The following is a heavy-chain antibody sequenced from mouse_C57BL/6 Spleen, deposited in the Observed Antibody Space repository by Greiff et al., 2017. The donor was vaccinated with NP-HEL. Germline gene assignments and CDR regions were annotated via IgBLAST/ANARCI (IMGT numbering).Heavy chain of an antibody. CDR2: IYPGDGDT. CDR1: GYAFSSYW. J-gene: IGHJ3*01. CDR3: ARKDYSNYGFAY. D-gene: IGHD2-5*01. V-gene: IGHV1-80*01. Sequence: LVESGAELVKPGASVKISCKASGYAFSSYWMNWVKQRPGKGLEWIGQIYPGDGDTNYNGKFKGKATLTADKSSSTAYMQLSSLTSEDSAVYFCARKDYSNYGFAYWGQGTLVTVSA.